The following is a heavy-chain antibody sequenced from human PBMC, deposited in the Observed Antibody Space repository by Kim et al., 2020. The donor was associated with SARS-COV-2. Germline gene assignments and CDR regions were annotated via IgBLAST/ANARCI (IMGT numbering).Heavy chain of an antibody. Sequence: GGSLRLSCAASGFTFSGSAMHWVRQAPGKGLEWVGRIRSKANSYATAYAASGKGRFTSSIDDSKNTAYLQMNSLKTEDTAVYYCTRALDGLWFGESNYYFGMDVWGQEPRLTLPS. CDR1: GFTFSGSA. J-gene: IGHJ6*02. V-gene: IGHV3-73*01. CDR3: TRALDGLWFGESNYYFGMDV. CDR2: IRSKANSYAT. D-gene: IGHD3-10*01.